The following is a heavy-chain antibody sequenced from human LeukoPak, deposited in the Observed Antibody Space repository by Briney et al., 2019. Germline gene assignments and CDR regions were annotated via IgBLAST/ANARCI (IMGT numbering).Heavy chain of an antibody. CDR3: AIRAYSYEYFDF. CDR2: IYPGDSDT. D-gene: IGHD5-18*01. J-gene: IGHJ4*02. V-gene: IGHV5-51*01. Sequence: GESLKISCKGSGYSSTSYWIGWVRQMPGKGLEWMGIIYPGDSDTRYSPSFQGQVTISADKSISTAYLQWSSLQASNAAMYYCAIRAYSYEYFDFWGQGTLVTVSS. CDR1: GYSSTSYW.